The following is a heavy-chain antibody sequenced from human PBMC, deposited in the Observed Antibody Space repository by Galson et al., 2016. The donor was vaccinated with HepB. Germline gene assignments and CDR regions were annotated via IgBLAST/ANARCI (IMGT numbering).Heavy chain of an antibody. D-gene: IGHD6-13*01. Sequence: SLRLSCAASGFTFDDYAMHWVRPVSGRGLEWVSGVNWNSENIGYADSVKGRFTISRDNANNSLYLQMNSLRAEDTALYYCATGRVRSSRSPDIDYWGQATLVTVSS. CDR1: GFTFDDYA. V-gene: IGHV3-9*01. CDR2: VNWNSENI. J-gene: IGHJ4*02. CDR3: ATGRVRSSRSPDIDY.